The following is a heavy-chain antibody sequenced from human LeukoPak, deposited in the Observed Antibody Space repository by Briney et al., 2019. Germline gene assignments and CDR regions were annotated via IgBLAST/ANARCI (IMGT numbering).Heavy chain of an antibody. J-gene: IGHJ5*02. D-gene: IGHD6-13*01. CDR1: GYTFTSYD. CDR2: MNPNSGNT. V-gene: IGHV1-8*01. Sequence: ASVKVSCKASGYTFTSYDINWVRQVTGQGLEWMGWMNPNSGNTGYAQKFQGRVTMTRNTSISTAYMDLSSLRSDVTAMYYCARMWSTATSGWNWFDPWGQGTLVTVSS. CDR3: ARMWSTATSGWNWFDP.